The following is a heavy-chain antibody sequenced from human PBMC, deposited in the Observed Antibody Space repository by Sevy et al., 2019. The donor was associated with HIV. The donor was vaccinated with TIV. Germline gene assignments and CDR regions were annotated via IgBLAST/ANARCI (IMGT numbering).Heavy chain of an antibody. CDR1: GGTFSSYA. D-gene: IGHD3-3*01. CDR2: IIPIFGTA. CDR3: ARDPVVEDFWSGYSYYYYGMDV. Sequence: ASVKVSCKASGGTFSSYAISWVRQAPGQGLEWMGGIIPIFGTANYAQKFQGRVTITADESTSTAYMELSSLRSEDTAVYYCARDPVVEDFWSGYSYYYYGMDVWGQGTTVTVSS. V-gene: IGHV1-69*13. J-gene: IGHJ6*02.